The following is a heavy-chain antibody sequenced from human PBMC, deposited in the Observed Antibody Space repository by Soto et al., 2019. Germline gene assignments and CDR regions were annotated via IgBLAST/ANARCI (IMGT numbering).Heavy chain of an antibody. V-gene: IGHV4-30-2*01. CDR2: IYHSGST. Sequence: PSETLSLTCAVSGGSISSGGYSWSWIRQPPGKGLEWIGYIYHSGSTYYNPSLKSRVTISVDRSKNQFSLKLSSVTAADTAVYYCARGHCSGGSCYGYGMDVWGQGTTVTVSS. CDR3: ARGHCSGGSCYGYGMDV. J-gene: IGHJ6*02. CDR1: GGSISSGGYS. D-gene: IGHD2-15*01.